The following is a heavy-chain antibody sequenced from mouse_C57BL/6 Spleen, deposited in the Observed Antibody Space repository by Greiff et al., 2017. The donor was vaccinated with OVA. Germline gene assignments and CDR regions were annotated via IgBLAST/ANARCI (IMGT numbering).Heavy chain of an antibody. CDR2: ISGGGGNT. J-gene: IGHJ4*01. Sequence: EVKVVESGGGLVKPGGSLKLSCAASGFTFSSYTMSWVRQTPEKRLEWVATISGGGGNTYYPDSVKGRFTISRDNAKNTLYLQMSSLRSEDTALYYCARQTFPYAMDYWGQGTSVTVSS. CDR3: ARQTFPYAMDY. CDR1: GFTFSSYT. V-gene: IGHV5-9*01.